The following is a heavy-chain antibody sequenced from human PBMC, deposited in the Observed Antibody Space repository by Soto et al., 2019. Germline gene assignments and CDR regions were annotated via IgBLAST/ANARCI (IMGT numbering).Heavy chain of an antibody. CDR2: IWYDGSNK. J-gene: IGHJ4*02. D-gene: IGHD4-17*01. Sequence: QVQLVESGGGMVQPGRSLRLSCAASGFTFSSYGMHWVRQAPGKGLEWVAVIWYDGSNKYYADSVKGRFTISRDNSKNTLYLQMNSLRAEDTAVYYCAREGNDYGDYVRFYYFDYWGQGTLVTVSS. CDR3: AREGNDYGDYVRFYYFDY. V-gene: IGHV3-33*01. CDR1: GFTFSSYG.